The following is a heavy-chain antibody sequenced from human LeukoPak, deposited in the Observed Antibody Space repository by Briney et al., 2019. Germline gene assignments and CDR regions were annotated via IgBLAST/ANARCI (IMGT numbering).Heavy chain of an antibody. CDR3: AKDRNDTQKGLYYFDY. V-gene: IGHV3-30*18. D-gene: IGHD3-22*01. Sequence: GRSLRLSCAASGFTFSSYGMHWVRQAPGKGLEWVAVISYDGSNKYYADSVKGRFTMSRDNSKNMLYLQMNSLRAEDTAVYYCAKDRNDTQKGLYYFDYWGQGTLVTVSS. J-gene: IGHJ4*02. CDR2: ISYDGSNK. CDR1: GFTFSSYG.